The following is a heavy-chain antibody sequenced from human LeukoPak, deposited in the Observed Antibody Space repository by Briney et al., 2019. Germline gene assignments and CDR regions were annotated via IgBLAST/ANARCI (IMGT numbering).Heavy chain of an antibody. CDR3: ARSSGDSSGYDYYYGMDV. Sequence: AESLKISCKGSGYSFTSYWIGWVRQMPGKGLEWMGIIYPGDSDTRYSPSFQGQVTISADKSISTAYLQWSSLKASDTAMYYCARSSGDSSGYDYYYGMDVWGQGTTVTVSS. V-gene: IGHV5-51*01. CDR2: IYPGDSDT. D-gene: IGHD3-22*01. J-gene: IGHJ6*02. CDR1: GYSFTSYW.